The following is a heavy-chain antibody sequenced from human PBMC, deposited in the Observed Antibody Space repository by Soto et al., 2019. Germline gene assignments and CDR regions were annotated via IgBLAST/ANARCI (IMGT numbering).Heavy chain of an antibody. D-gene: IGHD6-19*01. V-gene: IGHV4-34*01. CDR1: GGSFSGYY. Sequence: SETLSLTCAVYGGSFSGYYWSWIRQPPGKGLEWIGEINHSGSTNYNPSLKRRVTISVDTSKNQFSLKLSSVTAADTAVYYCARGDSSGWYDYWGQGTLVTVSS. J-gene: IGHJ4*02. CDR2: INHSGST. CDR3: ARGDSSGWYDY.